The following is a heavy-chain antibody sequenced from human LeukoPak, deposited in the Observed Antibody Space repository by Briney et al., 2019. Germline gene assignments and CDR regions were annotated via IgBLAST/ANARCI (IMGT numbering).Heavy chain of an antibody. CDR3: SQQVGARDDAFDI. CDR2: IWYDGSNK. CDR1: GFTFSSDG. Sequence: GGSLRLSCAASGFTFSSDGMHWVRQAPGKGLEWVAVIWYDGSNKYYADSVKGRFTISRDNSKNTLYLQMNSLRAEDTAVYYCSQQVGARDDAFDIWGQGTMVTVSS. V-gene: IGHV3-33*01. D-gene: IGHD1-26*01. J-gene: IGHJ3*02.